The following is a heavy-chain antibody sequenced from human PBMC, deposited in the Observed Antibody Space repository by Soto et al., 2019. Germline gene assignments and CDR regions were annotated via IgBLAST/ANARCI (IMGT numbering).Heavy chain of an antibody. V-gene: IGHV3-49*04. Sequence: GGSLRLSCTASGFTFGDSAMSWVRQAPGKGLEWVGFIRSKASGGTTEYAASVKGRFTSSRDDSKSIAYLQMNSLKTEDTAVYYCTRGSRPITMIVVVIFDYWGQGTLVTVSS. CDR3: TRGSRPITMIVVVIFDY. J-gene: IGHJ4*02. D-gene: IGHD3-22*01. CDR2: IRSKASGGTT. CDR1: GFTFGDSA.